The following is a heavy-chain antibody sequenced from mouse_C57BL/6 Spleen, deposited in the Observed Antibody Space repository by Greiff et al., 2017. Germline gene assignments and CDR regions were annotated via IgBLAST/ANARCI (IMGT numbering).Heavy chain of an antibody. Sequence: QVQLKQPGTELVKPGASVKLSCKASGYTFTSYWMHWVKQRPGQGLEWIGNINPSNGGTNYNEKFKSKATLTVDKSSSTAYMQLSSLTSEDSAVYYCARGGNYVRYFDVWGTGTTVTVSS. J-gene: IGHJ1*03. D-gene: IGHD2-1*01. CDR1: GYTFTSYW. CDR3: ARGGNYVRYFDV. CDR2: INPSNGGT. V-gene: IGHV1-53*01.